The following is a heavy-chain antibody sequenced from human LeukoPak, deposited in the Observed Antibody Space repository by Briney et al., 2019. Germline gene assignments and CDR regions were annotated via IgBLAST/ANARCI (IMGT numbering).Heavy chain of an antibody. D-gene: IGHD2-2*01. CDR2: IYYSGST. CDR1: GGSISSYY. V-gene: IGHV4-59*01. CDR3: ARSLGYCSSTSCSWRFDP. J-gene: IGHJ5*02. Sequence: PSETLSLTCTVSGGSISSYYWSWIRQPPGKGLEWIGYIYYSGSTNYNPSLKSRVTISVDTSKNQFSLKLSSVTAADTAVYYCARSLGYCSSTSCSWRFDPWGQGTLVTVSS.